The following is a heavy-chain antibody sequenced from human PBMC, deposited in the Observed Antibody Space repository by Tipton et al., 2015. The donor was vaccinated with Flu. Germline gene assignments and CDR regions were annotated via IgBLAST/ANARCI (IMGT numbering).Heavy chain of an antibody. CDR2: IFYSGST. CDR3: ARLRRNGQRFFLGFDS. V-gene: IGHV4-4*01. CDR1: YGSVTNNNW. J-gene: IGHJ4*02. D-gene: IGHD5-24*01. Sequence: TLSLTCAVSYGSVTNNNWWTWVRQSPGKGLEWIGTIFYSGSTYSTPSLKSRVTLSVDPSKSQFSLRLRSVTSEDTAVYFCARLRRNGQRFFLGFDSWGQGTLVSVSS.